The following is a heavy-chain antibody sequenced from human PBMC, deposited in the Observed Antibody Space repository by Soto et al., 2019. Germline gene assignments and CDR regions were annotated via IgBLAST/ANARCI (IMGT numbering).Heavy chain of an antibody. D-gene: IGHD3-16*01. CDR3: AKDTGTHSPLRLGVSYYGMDV. CDR1: GFTFDDYT. J-gene: IGHJ6*04. Sequence: PGGSLRLSCAASGFTFDDYTMHWVRQAPGKGLEWVSLISWDGGSTYYADSVKGRFTISRDNSKNSLYLQMNSLRTEDTALYYCAKDTGTHSPLRLGVSYYGMDVWGKGTKVTVSS. CDR2: ISWDGGST. V-gene: IGHV3-43*01.